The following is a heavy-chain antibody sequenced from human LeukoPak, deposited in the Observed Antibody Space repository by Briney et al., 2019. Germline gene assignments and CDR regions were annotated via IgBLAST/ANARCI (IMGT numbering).Heavy chain of an antibody. Sequence: AASVKVSCKASGYTFTGYYMHWVRQAPGQGFEWMGWINPNSGGTNYAQKFQGRVTMTRDTSISTAYMELSRLRSDDTAMYYCAGGPQVGGVIDYWGQGTLVTVSS. V-gene: IGHV1-2*02. CDR2: INPNSGGT. J-gene: IGHJ4*02. CDR3: AGGPQVGGVIDY. D-gene: IGHD3-16*01. CDR1: GYTFTGYY.